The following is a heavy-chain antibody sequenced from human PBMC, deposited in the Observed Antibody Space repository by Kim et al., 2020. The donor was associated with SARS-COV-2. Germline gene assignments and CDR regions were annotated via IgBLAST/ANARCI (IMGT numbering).Heavy chain of an antibody. Sequence: GGSLRLSCAASGFTFSTYVMHWVRQAPGKGLEWVAVIWYDGSDKYYVDSVKGRFTISRDNSKNTLYLQMSSLRVEDTAVYYCASSEAYSTWLSEGYSRTWFPFDNWGQGTLVTVSS. V-gene: IGHV3-33*03. CDR2: IWYDGSDK. D-gene: IGHD6-13*01. CDR1: GFTFSTYV. CDR3: ASSEAYSTWLSEGYSRTWFPFDN. J-gene: IGHJ4*02.